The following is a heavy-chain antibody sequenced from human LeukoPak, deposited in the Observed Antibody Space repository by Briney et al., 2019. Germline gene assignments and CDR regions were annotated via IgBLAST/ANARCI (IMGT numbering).Heavy chain of an antibody. CDR1: GFTFRNYA. CDR3: ARDGVPAANDY. D-gene: IGHD6-13*01. J-gene: IGHJ4*02. CDR2: ISGSSSYI. Sequence: GGSLRLSCAASGFTFRNYAMNWVRQAPGKGLEWVSSISGSSSYIYYADSVKGRFTISRHNAKNSLYLQMNSLRAEDTAVYYCARDGVPAANDYWGQGTLVTVSS. V-gene: IGHV3-21*01.